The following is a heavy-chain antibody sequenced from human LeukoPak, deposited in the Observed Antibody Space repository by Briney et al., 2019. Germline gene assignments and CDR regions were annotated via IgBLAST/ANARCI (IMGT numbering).Heavy chain of an antibody. D-gene: IGHD1-14*01. CDR3: ARTGGGVGWFGTIDS. J-gene: IGHJ4*02. CDR2: IYTSGAT. CDR1: GGSISSGSYY. Sequence: SETLSLTCTVSGGSISSGSYYWTWIRQPAGKGLECIGHIYTSGATSYNPSLQSRVTISVATSTHEFSLKLTSLTAADTAVYYCARTGGGVGWFGTIDSWGQGTLVTVSS. V-gene: IGHV4-61*09.